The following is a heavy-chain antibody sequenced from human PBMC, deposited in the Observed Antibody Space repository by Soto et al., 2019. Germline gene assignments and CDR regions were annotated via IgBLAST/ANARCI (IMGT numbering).Heavy chain of an antibody. Sequence: SETLSLTCAVYGGSFSAYYWSWIRQPPGKGLEWIGEINHSGGTSYNPSLKSRVAISVDTSKSQFSLKLTSVTAADRAVYYCARGSVDTVDSSGYWCFDYWGQGTLVT. CDR1: GGSFSAYY. J-gene: IGHJ4*02. V-gene: IGHV4-34*01. CDR2: INHSGGT. CDR3: ARGSVDTVDSSGYWCFDY. D-gene: IGHD3-22*01.